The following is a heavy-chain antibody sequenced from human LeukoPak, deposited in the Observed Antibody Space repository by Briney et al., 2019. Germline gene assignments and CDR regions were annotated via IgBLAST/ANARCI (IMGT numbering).Heavy chain of an antibody. CDR1: GFTFSSYA. V-gene: IGHV3-23*01. D-gene: IGHD6-13*01. J-gene: IGHJ4*02. CDR2: ISGSGGST. Sequence: GGSLRLSCAASGFTFSSYAMSGVRQAPGKGLEWVSAISGSGGSTYYADPVKGRSTISRDNSKNTLYLQMNSRRAEDTAVYYCAKAPGAAAGTGGGFDYWGQGTLVTVSS. CDR3: AKAPGAAAGTGGGFDY.